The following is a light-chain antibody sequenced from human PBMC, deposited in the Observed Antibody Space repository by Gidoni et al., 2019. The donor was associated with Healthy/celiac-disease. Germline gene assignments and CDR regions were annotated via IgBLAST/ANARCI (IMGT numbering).Light chain of an antibody. CDR2: AAS. CDR3: QQSNSAPIT. V-gene: IGKV1-39*01. J-gene: IGKJ5*01. CDR1: QSISSY. Sequence: DIQMTPSPSSLSASVGDRVTITCRASQSISSYLDWYQQKPGKAPKLLIYAASSLQSGVPSRFSGSGSGTDFTLTISSLQPEDVATYYCQQSNSAPITFXXXTRLEIK.